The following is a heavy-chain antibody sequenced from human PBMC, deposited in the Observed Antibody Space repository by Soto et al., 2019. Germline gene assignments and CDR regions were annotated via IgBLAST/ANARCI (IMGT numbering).Heavy chain of an antibody. J-gene: IGHJ3*02. V-gene: IGHV4-59*12. CDR1: GGSISSYY. Sequence: SETLSLTCTVSGGSISSYYWSWIRQPPGKGLEWIGYIYYSGSTNYNPSLKSRVTISVDTSKNQFSLKLSSVTAADTAVYYCARFPRLSLGSPYLLSSGWYSRSDAFDIWGQGTMVTGS. D-gene: IGHD6-19*01. CDR3: ARFPRLSLGSPYLLSSGWYSRSDAFDI. CDR2: IYYSGST.